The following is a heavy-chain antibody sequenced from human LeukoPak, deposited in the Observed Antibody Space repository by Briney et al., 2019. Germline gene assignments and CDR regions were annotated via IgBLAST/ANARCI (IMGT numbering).Heavy chain of an antibody. Sequence: GRSLRLSCAASGFTFDDYAMHWVRQAPGKGLEWVSLITGDGAGTYYADSVKGRFTISRDNAKNSLYLQMNSLRAEDTAVYYCARGDYSSGWYFAYWGQGTLVTVSS. CDR2: ITGDGAGT. V-gene: IGHV3-43*02. CDR3: ARGDYSSGWYFAY. D-gene: IGHD6-19*01. J-gene: IGHJ4*02. CDR1: GFTFDDYA.